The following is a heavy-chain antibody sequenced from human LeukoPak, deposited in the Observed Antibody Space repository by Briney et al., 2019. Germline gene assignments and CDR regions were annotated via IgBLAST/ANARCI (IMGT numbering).Heavy chain of an antibody. CDR3: ARTGLRSV. D-gene: IGHD3-16*01. CDR2: IYYSGST. Sequence: SETLSLTCTVSGGSISSYYWSWIRQPPGKGLEWIGYIYYSGSTNYNPSLKGRVTISVDKSKNQFSLKLSSVTAADTAVYYCARTGLRSVWGKGTTVTVSS. J-gene: IGHJ6*04. CDR1: GGSISSYY. V-gene: IGHV4-59*12.